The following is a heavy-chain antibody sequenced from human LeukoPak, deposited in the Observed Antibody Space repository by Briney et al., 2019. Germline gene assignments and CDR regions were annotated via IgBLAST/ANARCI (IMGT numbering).Heavy chain of an antibody. J-gene: IGHJ5*02. D-gene: IGHD1-26*01. CDR1: GYTLTELS. CDR2: FDPEDGET. Sequence: ASVKVPCKVSGYTLTELSMHWVRQAPGKGLEWMGGFDPEDGETIYAQKFQGRVTMTEDTSTDTAYMELSSLRSEDTAVYYCATAGLPQWELLYGGVWFDPWGQGTLVTVSS. V-gene: IGHV1-24*01. CDR3: ATAGLPQWELLYGGVWFDP.